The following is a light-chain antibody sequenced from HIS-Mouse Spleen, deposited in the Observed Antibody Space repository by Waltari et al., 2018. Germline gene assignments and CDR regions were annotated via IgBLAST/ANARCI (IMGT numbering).Light chain of an antibody. CDR1: KIGSKS. CDR3: QVWDSSSDHVV. V-gene: IGLV3-21*03. J-gene: IGLJ2*01. CDR2: DDS. Sequence: SYVLTQPPSVPVAPGKTARITCGGHKIGSKSAHWYQQKPGQAPVRVVYDDSDRPSGIPERFSGSNSGNTATLTISRVEAGDEADYYCQVWDSSSDHVVFGGGTKLTVL.